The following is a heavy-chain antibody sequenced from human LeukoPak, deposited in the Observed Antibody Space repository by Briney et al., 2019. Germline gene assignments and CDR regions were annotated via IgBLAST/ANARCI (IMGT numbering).Heavy chain of an antibody. V-gene: IGHV1-8*01. D-gene: IGHD3-22*01. CDR3: ARGREVNDY. CDR1: GYTFTSFD. Sequence: ASVKVSCKASGYTFTSFDIHWVRQATGQGLEWMGWMNPNSGNTGYAQRFQGRVTLTRNTSISTAYMELSSLRSEDTAVYYCARGREVNDYWGQGTLVTVSS. CDR2: MNPNSGNT. J-gene: IGHJ4*02.